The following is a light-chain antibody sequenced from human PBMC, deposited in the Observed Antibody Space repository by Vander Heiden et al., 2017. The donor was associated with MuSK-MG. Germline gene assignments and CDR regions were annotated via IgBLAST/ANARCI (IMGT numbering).Light chain of an antibody. CDR1: QGIRND. CDR2: AAS. J-gene: IGKJ4*01. CDR3: QQHHVDPPLT. Sequence: IQMTQSPSSLSASVGDTVTITCRASQGIRNDLGWYQQKPGEAPKRLISAASSLQSGVPSRFSASGSGTDFTLTISSPRPEDSATYYCQQHHVDPPLTFGGGTKVEI. V-gene: IGKV1-17*01.